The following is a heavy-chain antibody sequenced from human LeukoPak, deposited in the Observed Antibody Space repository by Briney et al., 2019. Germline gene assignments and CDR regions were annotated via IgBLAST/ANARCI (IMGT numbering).Heavy chain of an antibody. Sequence: SETLSLTCTVSSASISSYYWSWIRQPAGKGLEWIGRMYTSGSTNYNPSLKSRVTMSVDTSKNQFSLKLSSVTAADTAVYYCTTDSNYYHYMDVWGKGTTVIVSS. V-gene: IGHV4-4*07. J-gene: IGHJ6*03. CDR3: TTDSNYYHYMDV. CDR1: SASISSYY. CDR2: MYTSGST.